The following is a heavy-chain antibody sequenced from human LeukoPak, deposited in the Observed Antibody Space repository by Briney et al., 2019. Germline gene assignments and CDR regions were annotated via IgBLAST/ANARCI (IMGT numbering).Heavy chain of an antibody. J-gene: IGHJ5*02. V-gene: IGHV4-34*01. CDR2: INHSGST. CDR1: GGSFSGYY. Sequence: SETLSLTCAVYGGSFSGYYWSWIRQPPGKGLEWIGEINHSGSTNYNPSLKSRVTISVDTSKSQFSLKLSSVTAADTAVYYCARGLAAAGTDPWGQGTLVTVSS. D-gene: IGHD6-13*01. CDR3: ARGLAAAGTDP.